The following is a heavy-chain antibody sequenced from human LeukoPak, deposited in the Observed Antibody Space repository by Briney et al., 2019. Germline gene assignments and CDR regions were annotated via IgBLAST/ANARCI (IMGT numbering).Heavy chain of an antibody. V-gene: IGHV3-30*04. CDR1: GFTFSSYA. CDR3: TLTTFGVVYYFDY. J-gene: IGHJ4*02. Sequence: PGGSLRLSCATSGFTFSSYAMHWVRQAPGKGLEWVALISYDGINQYYADSVKGRFIISRDNSKNTLCLQLNSLRLKDTAVYYCTLTTFGVVYYFDYWGQGTLVTVSS. CDR2: ISYDGINQ. D-gene: IGHD1/OR15-1a*01.